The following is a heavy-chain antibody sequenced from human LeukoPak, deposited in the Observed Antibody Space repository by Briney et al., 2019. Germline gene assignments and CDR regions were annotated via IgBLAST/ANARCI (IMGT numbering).Heavy chain of an antibody. Sequence: QPGGSLRLSCAASGFTFSSYAMHWVRQAPGKGLEWVAVISYDGSNKYYADSVKGRFTISRDSARNSLYLQMNSLRAEDTAIYYCVRDGGIAAAGTHHFDYWGQGTLVTVSS. D-gene: IGHD6-13*01. CDR1: GFTFSSYA. CDR2: ISYDGSNK. V-gene: IGHV3-30-3*01. J-gene: IGHJ4*02. CDR3: VRDGGIAAAGTHHFDY.